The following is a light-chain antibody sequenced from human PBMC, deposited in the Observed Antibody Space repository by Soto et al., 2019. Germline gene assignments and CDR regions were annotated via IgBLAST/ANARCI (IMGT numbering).Light chain of an antibody. Sequence: DIQLTQSPSFLSASVGDTVTITCRASQGMSTYLAWYQQKPGKVPKLLIRSASTLQSGVPPRFSGGGSGTEFTLTLSTLQPDESGIDHYHHLDGYRLAFGGGPNVEIK. V-gene: IGKV1-9*01. J-gene: IGKJ4*01. CDR1: QGMSTY. CDR2: SAS. CDR3: HHLDGYRLA.